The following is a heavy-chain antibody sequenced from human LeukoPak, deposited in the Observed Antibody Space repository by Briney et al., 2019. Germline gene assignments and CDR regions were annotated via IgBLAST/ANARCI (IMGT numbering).Heavy chain of an antibody. CDR1: GYSFTSYW. V-gene: IGHV5-51*01. D-gene: IGHD4-23*01. Sequence: GESLKISCKGSGYSFTSYWIGWVRQMPGKGLEWMGIIYPGDSDTRHSPSFQGQVTISADKSISTAYLQWSSLKASDTAMYYCASTNDYGGKFADYWGQGTLVTVSS. CDR2: IYPGDSDT. CDR3: ASTNDYGGKFADY. J-gene: IGHJ4*02.